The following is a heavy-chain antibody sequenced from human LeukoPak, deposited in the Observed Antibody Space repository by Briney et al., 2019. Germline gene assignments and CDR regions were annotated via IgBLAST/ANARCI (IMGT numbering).Heavy chain of an antibody. CDR1: GYTFTSYD. J-gene: IGHJ3*02. CDR2: MNPNSGNT. D-gene: IGHD5-12*01. Sequence: ASVKVSCKASGYTFTSYDINWVRQATGQGLEWMGWMNPNSGNTGYAQKFQGRVTMTRNTSISTAYTELSSLRSEDTAAYYCARDPGYALNAFDIWGQGTMVTVSS. V-gene: IGHV1-8*01. CDR3: ARDPGYALNAFDI.